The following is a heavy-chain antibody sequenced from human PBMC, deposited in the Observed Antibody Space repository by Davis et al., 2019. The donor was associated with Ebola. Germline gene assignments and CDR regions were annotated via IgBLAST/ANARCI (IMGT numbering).Heavy chain of an antibody. D-gene: IGHD3-3*01. V-gene: IGHV4-4*07. CDR3: ARRSFWSGNRDTNWFDP. Sequence: SETLSPTCTVPDGYISSSYYWSWIRQPAGKGLEFIGRIYTSGDTNYNPSLKSRVTMSVDTSKDHFSLNVTSVTAADTAVYYCARRSFWSGNRDTNWFDPWGQGILVSVSS. CDR2: IYTSGDT. CDR1: DGYISSSYY. J-gene: IGHJ5*02.